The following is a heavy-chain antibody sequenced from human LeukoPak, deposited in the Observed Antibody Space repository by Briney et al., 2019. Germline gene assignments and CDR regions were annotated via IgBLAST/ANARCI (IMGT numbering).Heavy chain of an antibody. J-gene: IGHJ6*03. Sequence: SETLSLTCTISGGSIGTYYWSWVRQSPGKGLEWIGYIYVTGNRYNPYLQSRVTISVDTSRNQFFLKMSSVTAADTAVYYCARHIGGGIEDMDVWGKGTKVTVSS. CDR1: GGSIGTYY. D-gene: IGHD3-16*02. V-gene: IGHV4-59*08. CDR3: ARHIGGGIEDMDV. CDR2: IYVTGN.